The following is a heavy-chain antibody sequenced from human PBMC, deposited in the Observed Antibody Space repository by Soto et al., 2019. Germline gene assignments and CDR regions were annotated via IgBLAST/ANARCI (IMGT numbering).Heavy chain of an antibody. Sequence: PVGSLRLSCAPSGFTFRDYAMSWVRQAPGKGLEWVSTISGGGFDTHYADSVKGRFTISRDNVKDTLYIQMNNLRVEDTAVYYCAKDPSTGSADYWGQGTLVTVSS. CDR1: GFTFRDYA. CDR3: AKDPSTGSADY. V-gene: IGHV3-23*01. CDR2: ISGGGFDT. D-gene: IGHD3-9*01. J-gene: IGHJ4*02.